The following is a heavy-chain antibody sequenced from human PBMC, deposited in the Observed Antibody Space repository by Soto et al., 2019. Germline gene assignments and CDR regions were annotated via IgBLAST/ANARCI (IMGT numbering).Heavy chain of an antibody. CDR1: GFTSSSYV. J-gene: IGHJ6*02. CDR3: ARGDPYYGRDV. Sequence: QVQLVESGGGVVQPGRSLRLSCEASGFTSSSYVMHWVRQAPGKGQEWVAVISYDGSNKHYADSVKGRFTISRDNSKNTLYLEMNSLRGEDTAVYSCARGDPYYGRDVWGQGTTVTVSS. CDR2: ISYDGSNK. V-gene: IGHV3-30*03.